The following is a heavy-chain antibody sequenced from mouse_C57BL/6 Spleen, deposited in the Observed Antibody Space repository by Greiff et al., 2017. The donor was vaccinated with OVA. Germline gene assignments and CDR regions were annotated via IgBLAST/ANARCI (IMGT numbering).Heavy chain of an antibody. CDR3: ARPPIYDGDFGWFAY. CDR1: GFTFSDYG. Sequence: EVKLVESGGGLVKPGGSLKLSCAASGFTFSDYGMHWVRQAPEKGLEWVAYISSGSSTIYYADTVKGRFTISRDNAKNTLFLQMTSLRSEDTAMYYCARPPIYDGDFGWFAYWGQGTLVTVSA. J-gene: IGHJ3*01. V-gene: IGHV5-17*01. D-gene: IGHD2-3*01. CDR2: ISSGSSTI.